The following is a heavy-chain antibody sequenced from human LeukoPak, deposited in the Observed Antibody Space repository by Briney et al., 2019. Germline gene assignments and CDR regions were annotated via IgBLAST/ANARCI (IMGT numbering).Heavy chain of an antibody. J-gene: IGHJ4*02. V-gene: IGHV1-18*01. CDR1: GYTFTSYG. Sequence: GASVKVSCKASGYTFTSYGISWVRQAPGQGLEWMGWISAYNGNTNYAQKLQGRVTMTTDTSTSTAYMELRSLRSDDTAVYYCARADYGDYTDYFDYWGQGTLVTASS. CDR3: ARADYGDYTDYFDY. D-gene: IGHD4-17*01. CDR2: ISAYNGNT.